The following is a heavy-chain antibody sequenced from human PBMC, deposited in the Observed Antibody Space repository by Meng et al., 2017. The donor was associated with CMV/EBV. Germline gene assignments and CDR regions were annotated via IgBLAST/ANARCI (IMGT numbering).Heavy chain of an antibody. D-gene: IGHD6-6*01. V-gene: IGHV1-69*10. Sequence: SVKVSSKATGGTFSSYAIIWVRQAPGQGLEWMGGIIPILGIANYAQKFQGRVTITAEKSTSTAYMELSSLISEDTAVYYCARGDGSSHLDFDYWGQGTLVTVSS. CDR3: ARGDGSSHLDFDY. CDR2: IIPILGIA. CDR1: GGTFSSYA. J-gene: IGHJ4*02.